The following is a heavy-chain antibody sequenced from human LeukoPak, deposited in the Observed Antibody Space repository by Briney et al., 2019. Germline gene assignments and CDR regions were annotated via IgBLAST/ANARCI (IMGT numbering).Heavy chain of an antibody. CDR1: GFTFSTCS. CDR2: ISSSSSTM. V-gene: IGHV3-48*01. CDR3: ATDRGGHFDL. D-gene: IGHD3-16*01. J-gene: IGHJ4*02. Sequence: GGSLRLSCAASGFTFSTCSMNWVRQAPGQGLEWVSDISSSSSTMYYADSVKGRFTISRDNAKNSLYLQMNSLRAEDTAVYYCATDRGGHFDLWGQGTLVTVSS.